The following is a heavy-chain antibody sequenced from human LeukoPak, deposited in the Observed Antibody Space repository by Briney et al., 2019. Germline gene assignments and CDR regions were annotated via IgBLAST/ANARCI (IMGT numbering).Heavy chain of an antibody. CDR3: ASGYDILTGYHRWFDP. CDR1: GGSFSGYY. Sequence: SETLSLTCAVYGGSFSGYYWSWIRQPPGKGLEWIGEINHSGSTNYNPSLKSRVTISVDTSKNQFSLKLSSVPAADTAVYYCASGYDILTGYHRWFDPWGQGTLVTVSS. D-gene: IGHD3-9*01. CDR2: INHSGST. V-gene: IGHV4-34*01. J-gene: IGHJ5*02.